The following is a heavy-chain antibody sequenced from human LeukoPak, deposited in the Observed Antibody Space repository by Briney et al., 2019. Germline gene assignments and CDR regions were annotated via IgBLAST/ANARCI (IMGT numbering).Heavy chain of an antibody. J-gene: IGHJ1*01. CDR1: GFTFNTYT. CDR3: ARDPTSSWETAFDI. D-gene: IGHD2-21*02. V-gene: IGHV3-21*01. CDR2: IDSSNTYI. Sequence: GESLRLSCAASGFTFNTYTMSWVRQAPGKGLEWVSSIDSSNTYIYYADSVKGRFTIPRDNAKNSLYLQMNSLRAEDTAVYYCARDPTSSWETAFDIWGQGSLVTVSS.